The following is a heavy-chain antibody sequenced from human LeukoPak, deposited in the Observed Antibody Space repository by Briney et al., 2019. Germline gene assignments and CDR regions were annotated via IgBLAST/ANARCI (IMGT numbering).Heavy chain of an antibody. Sequence: SETLSLTCTVSGGSISSYYWSWIRQPPGKGLEWIGYIYYSGSTNYNPSLKSRVTISVDTSKNQLSLKLSSVTAADTAVYYCARAYSSGWPRLDYWGQGTLVTVSS. CDR3: ARAYSSGWPRLDY. D-gene: IGHD3-22*01. J-gene: IGHJ4*02. V-gene: IGHV4-59*01. CDR1: GGSISSYY. CDR2: IYYSGST.